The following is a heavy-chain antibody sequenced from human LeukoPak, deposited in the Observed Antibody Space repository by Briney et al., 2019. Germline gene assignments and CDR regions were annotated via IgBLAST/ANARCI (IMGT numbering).Heavy chain of an antibody. J-gene: IGHJ6*03. CDR2: IIPIFGTA. CDR1: GGTFSSYA. Sequence: SVKVSCKASGGTFSSYAISWVRQAPGQGLEWMGRIIPIFGTANYAQKFQGRVTITADESTSTAYMELSSLRSEDTAVYYCARATSPYYYYYYMDVWGKGTTVTVSS. D-gene: IGHD1-26*01. V-gene: IGHV1-69*13. CDR3: ARATSPYYYYYYMDV.